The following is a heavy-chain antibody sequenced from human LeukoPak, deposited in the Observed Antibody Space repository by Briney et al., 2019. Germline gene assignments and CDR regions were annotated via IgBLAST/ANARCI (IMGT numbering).Heavy chain of an antibody. J-gene: IGHJ5*02. CDR3: AKDGGRRYYYGSGSYYTDNWFDP. V-gene: IGHV3-30*18. CDR2: ISYDGSNK. CDR1: GFTFSGYG. Sequence: GRSLRLSCAASGFTFSGYGMHWVRQAPGKGLEWVAVISYDGSNKHYADSVKGRFTISRDSSKNTLYLEMNSLRAEDTAVYYCAKDGGRRYYYGSGSYYTDNWFDPWGQGTLVTVSS. D-gene: IGHD3-10*01.